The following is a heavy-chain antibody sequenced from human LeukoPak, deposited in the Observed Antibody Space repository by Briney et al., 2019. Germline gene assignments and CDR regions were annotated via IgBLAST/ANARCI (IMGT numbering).Heavy chain of an antibody. J-gene: IGHJ5*02. CDR3: ARNKAGYYYDSSGYFSWFDP. D-gene: IGHD3-22*01. CDR1: GFTFSSYA. Sequence: GGSLRLSCAASGFTFSSYAMHWVRQAPGKGLEWVAVISYDGSNKYYADSVKGRFTISRDNSKNTLYLQMNSLRAEDTAVYYCARNKAGYYYDSSGYFSWFDPWGQGTLVTVSS. V-gene: IGHV3-30*04. CDR2: ISYDGSNK.